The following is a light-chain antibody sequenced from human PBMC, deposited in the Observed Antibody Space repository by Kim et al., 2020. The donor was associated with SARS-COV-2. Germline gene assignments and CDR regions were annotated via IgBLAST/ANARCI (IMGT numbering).Light chain of an antibody. J-gene: IGLJ3*02. V-gene: IGLV1-44*01. CDR1: TSNIGSNT. CDR2: KTN. Sequence: GQTILITCSGATSNIGSNTVNWYQQVPGTAPKLLISKTNQWPSGVPDRFSGSKSGTSASLAISRLQSEDEADYFCATWDDSLDGPVFGGGTKVTVL. CDR3: ATWDDSLDGPV.